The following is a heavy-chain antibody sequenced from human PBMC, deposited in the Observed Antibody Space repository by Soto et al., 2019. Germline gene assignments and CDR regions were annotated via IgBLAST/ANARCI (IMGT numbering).Heavy chain of an antibody. Sequence: GGSLRLSCAASVFTVSSNYMSWIRQAPGKGLEWVSVIYSGGSTYYADSVKGRFTISRDNSKNTLYLQMNSLRAEDTAVYYCATTPYYDILTGYSPDYYYYYYMDVWGKGTTVTVSS. CDR2: IYSGGST. CDR3: ATTPYYDILTGYSPDYYYYYYMDV. J-gene: IGHJ6*03. D-gene: IGHD3-9*01. CDR1: VFTVSSNY. V-gene: IGHV3-66*01.